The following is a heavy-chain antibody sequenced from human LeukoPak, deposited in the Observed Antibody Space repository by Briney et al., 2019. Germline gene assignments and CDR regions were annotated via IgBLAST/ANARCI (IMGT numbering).Heavy chain of an antibody. CDR2: IWYDGSNK. D-gene: IGHD4-23*01. CDR3: ARPGGNVNAFDI. J-gene: IGHJ3*02. V-gene: IGHV3-33*08. Sequence: GGSLRLSCAASGFTFTSYAMSWVRQAPGKGLEWVAVIWYDGSNKYYADSVKGRFTISRDNSKNTLYLQMNSLRAEDTAVYYCARPGGNVNAFDIWGQGTMVTVSS. CDR1: GFTFTSYA.